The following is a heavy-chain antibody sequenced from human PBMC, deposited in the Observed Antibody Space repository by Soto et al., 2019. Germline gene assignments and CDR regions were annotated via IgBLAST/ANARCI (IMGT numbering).Heavy chain of an antibody. D-gene: IGHD3-10*01. J-gene: IGHJ4*02. CDR2: VSSDGGFT. Sequence: PGGSLRLSCEASGFTFSDYYMRWIRQVPGRGLECLSYVSSDGGFTHYADSVQGRFTISRDNTKNSLFLEMKGLRAEDTALYFCARDPMGRGVPLDYWGPGTLVTVPQ. V-gene: IGHV3-11*06. CDR1: GFTFSDYY. CDR3: ARDPMGRGVPLDY.